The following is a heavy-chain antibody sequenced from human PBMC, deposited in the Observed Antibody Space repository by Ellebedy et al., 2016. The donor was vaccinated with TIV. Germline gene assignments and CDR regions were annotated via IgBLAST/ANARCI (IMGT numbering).Heavy chain of an antibody. Sequence: GESLKISCAASGFTFTSFAMSWVRPAPGKGLEWVSTISHTGTRTYYADSVEGRFTISRDTSKKTLYLQMNSLRAEDTDIYYCAKGRGGGSDSSAPRYYFDYWGLGTLVTVSS. D-gene: IGHD3-22*01. J-gene: IGHJ4*02. CDR2: ISHTGTRT. CDR3: AKGRGGGSDSSAPRYYFDY. CDR1: GFTFTSFA. V-gene: IGHV3-23*01.